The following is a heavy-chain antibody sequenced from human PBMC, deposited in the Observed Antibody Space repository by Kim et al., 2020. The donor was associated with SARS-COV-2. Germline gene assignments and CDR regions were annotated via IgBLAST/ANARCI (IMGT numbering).Heavy chain of an antibody. CDR1: GFSFSSNS. CDR2: ISSSSAII. CDR3: ATGNYVLFDP. V-gene: IGHV3-48*02. Sequence: GGSLRLSCVVSGFSFSSNSMTWVRQAPGKGLEWVSYISSSSAIIHYADSVKGRFTISRDNAKNSLYLQMNSLRDEDTAVYYCATGNYVLFDPWGQGTLVTVSS. D-gene: IGHD3-16*01. J-gene: IGHJ5*02.